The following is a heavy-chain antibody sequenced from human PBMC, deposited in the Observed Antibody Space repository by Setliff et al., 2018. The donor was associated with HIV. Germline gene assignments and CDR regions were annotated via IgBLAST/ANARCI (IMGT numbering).Heavy chain of an antibody. J-gene: IGHJ5*02. V-gene: IGHV4-39*01. D-gene: IGHD3-22*01. CDR1: GGSASNSRYY. CDR2: IHYNEKT. Sequence: PSETLSLTCTVSGGSASNSRYYWAWIRQPPGKGLEYIGSIHYNEKTYYNPSLKSRVTISIDTSKNQFSLNLTSVTAADTAVYYYASRVYYYDSNNFLREEGFDPWGQGTLVTVSS. CDR3: ASRVYYYDSNNFLREEGFDP.